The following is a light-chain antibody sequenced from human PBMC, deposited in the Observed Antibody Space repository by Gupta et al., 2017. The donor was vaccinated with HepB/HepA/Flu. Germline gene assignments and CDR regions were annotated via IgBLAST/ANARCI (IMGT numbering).Light chain of an antibody. CDR2: SSF. V-gene: IGKV3-15*01. CDR3: QQYYNGWT. Sequence: EIVMTQSPATLSVSPGESLTLSCRASQSVGSNLAWYQHKPGQAPRLLIHSSFTRATGIPGRFRGSGSGTEFTRTISSLQSEDFAVYYCQQYYNGWTFGQGAKVEIK. CDR1: QSVGSN. J-gene: IGKJ1*01.